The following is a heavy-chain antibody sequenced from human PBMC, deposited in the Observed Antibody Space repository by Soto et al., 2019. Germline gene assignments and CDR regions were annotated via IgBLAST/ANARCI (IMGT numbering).Heavy chain of an antibody. Sequence: EVQLVESGGGLVQPGGSLRLSCAASEFTFSTYSMNWVRQAPGKGLEWISYISSTSSNIYYADSVKGRFTISRDNARNSLYLQMNSLRDEDTAVYYCARDSCRNTSCAANYWGQGTLVTVSS. CDR1: EFTFSTYS. CDR2: ISSTSSNI. V-gene: IGHV3-48*02. D-gene: IGHD2-2*01. CDR3: ARDSCRNTSCAANY. J-gene: IGHJ4*02.